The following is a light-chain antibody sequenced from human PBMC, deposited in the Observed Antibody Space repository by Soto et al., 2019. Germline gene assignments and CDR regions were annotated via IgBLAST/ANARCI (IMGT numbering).Light chain of an antibody. CDR3: CSYGGSYTLV. Sequence: QSALTQPRSVSGSPGQSVTISCTGTSSDVGGYKYVSWYQQHPGKAPTLMLYDVSKRPSGVPARFPGSKSGNKASLPISGLHAEDEADYYCCSYGGSYTLVFGGGTQLTVL. CDR1: SSDVGGYKY. CDR2: DVS. J-gene: IGLJ2*01. V-gene: IGLV2-11*01.